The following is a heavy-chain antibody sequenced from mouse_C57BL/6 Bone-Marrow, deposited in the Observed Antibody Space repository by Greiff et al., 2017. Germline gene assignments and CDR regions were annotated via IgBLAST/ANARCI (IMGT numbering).Heavy chain of an antibody. Sequence: QVQLKQPGAELVRPGSSVKLSCKASGYTFTSYWMHWVKQRPIQGLEWIGNIDPSDSETHYNQKFKDKATLTVDKSSSTAYMQLSSLTSEDSAVYYCARYGGFYWYFDGWGTGTTVTVSS. CDR1: GYTFTSYW. D-gene: IGHD1-2*01. J-gene: IGHJ1*03. CDR3: ARYGGFYWYFDG. V-gene: IGHV1-52*01. CDR2: IDPSDSET.